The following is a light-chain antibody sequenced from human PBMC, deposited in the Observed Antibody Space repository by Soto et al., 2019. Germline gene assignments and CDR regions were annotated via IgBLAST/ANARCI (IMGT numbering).Light chain of an antibody. CDR3: QQYGNSRYT. CDR2: GAS. Sequence: EIVLTQSPGTLSLSPGDRATLSCRASQSVSSSYLAWYQQKPGQAPRLLIYGASSRATGIPDRFSGSGSGTDFTLTISRLEPEDFAVYYCQQYGNSRYTFGQGTKLEIK. CDR1: QSVSSSY. J-gene: IGKJ2*01. V-gene: IGKV3-20*01.